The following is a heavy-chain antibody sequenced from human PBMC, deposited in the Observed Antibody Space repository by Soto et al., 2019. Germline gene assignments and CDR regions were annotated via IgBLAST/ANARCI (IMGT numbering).Heavy chain of an antibody. Sequence: ASVKVSCKASGYTFTGYYMHWVRQAPGQGLEWMGWINPNSGGTNYAQKFKGWVTMTRDTSISTAYMELSRLRSDDTAVYYCARAGIAAAGYYYYYGMDVWGQGTTVTVSS. J-gene: IGHJ6*02. CDR2: INPNSGGT. CDR3: ARAGIAAAGYYYYYGMDV. D-gene: IGHD6-13*01. CDR1: GYTFTGYY. V-gene: IGHV1-2*04.